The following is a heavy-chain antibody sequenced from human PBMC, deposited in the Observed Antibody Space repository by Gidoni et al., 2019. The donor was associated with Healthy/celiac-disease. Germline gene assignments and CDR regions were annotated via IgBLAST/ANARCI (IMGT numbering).Heavy chain of an antibody. D-gene: IGHD2-2*01. CDR1: GFTFSSYS. J-gene: IGHJ6*02. V-gene: IGHV3-48*01. Sequence: EVQLVESGGGLVQPGGSLRLSCAASGFTFSSYSMNWVRQAPGKGLEWVSYISSSSSTIYYADSVKGRFTISRDNAKNSLYLQMNSLRAEDTAVYYCARDCSSTSCQNYYYYYGMDVWGQGTTVTVSS. CDR2: ISSSSSTI. CDR3: ARDCSSTSCQNYYYYYGMDV.